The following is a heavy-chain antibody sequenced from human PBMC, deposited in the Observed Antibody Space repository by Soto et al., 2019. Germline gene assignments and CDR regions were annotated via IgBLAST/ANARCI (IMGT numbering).Heavy chain of an antibody. Sequence: HPGGSLRLSCSVSGFTFSDYGMHWVRQAPGEGLQWVAVISSDGRDEQYADSVKGRFTVSRDNSKSTFYLQMNSLSPEDTAVYSCARQEAGSYFDFWGQGTLVTVSS. V-gene: IGHV3-30*03. D-gene: IGHD1-26*01. CDR3: ARQEAGSYFDF. CDR1: GFTFSDYG. CDR2: ISSDGRDE. J-gene: IGHJ4*01.